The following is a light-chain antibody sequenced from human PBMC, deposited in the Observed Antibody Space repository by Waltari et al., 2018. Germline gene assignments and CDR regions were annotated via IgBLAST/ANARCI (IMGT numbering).Light chain of an antibody. J-gene: IGKJ2*01. CDR1: QSINNY. V-gene: IGKV3-11*01. CDR3: QQRSDWPFT. CDR2: DAS. Sequence: EIVLTQSPATLSLSPGEGATLSCRANQSINNYLAWYQQKPGQAPRLLNYDASKRATGIPARFSGSGSGTDFTLTIGGLEPEDFAVYYCQQRSDWPFTFGQGTKLEI.